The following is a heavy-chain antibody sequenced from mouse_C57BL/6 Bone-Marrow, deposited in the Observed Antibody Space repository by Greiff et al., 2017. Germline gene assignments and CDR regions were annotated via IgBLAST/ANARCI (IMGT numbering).Heavy chain of an antibody. J-gene: IGHJ4*01. CDR1: GYTFTNYW. CDR3: ARKGPMDY. CDR2: IYPGGGYT. V-gene: IGHV1-63*01. D-gene: IGHD3-3*01. Sequence: QVHVKQSGAELVRPGTSVKMSCKASGYTFTNYWIGWAKQRPGHGLEWIGDIYPGGGYTNYNEKFKGKATLTADKSSSTAYMQFSSLTSEDSAIYYCARKGPMDYWGQGTSVTVSS.